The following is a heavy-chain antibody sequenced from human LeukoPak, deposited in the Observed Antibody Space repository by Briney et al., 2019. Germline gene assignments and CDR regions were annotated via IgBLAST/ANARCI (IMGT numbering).Heavy chain of an antibody. CDR1: DGSFNDYF. CDR3: ARSTTNYNWSKVGAFGV. Sequence: SETLSLTCAVYDGSFNDYFWSWVRQPPGKGLEWIGEINHSGSTNYNPSLKRRVSLSLDTSKRQFSLKLRSVTAADTAVYYCARSTTNYNWSKVGAFGVWGQGTMVTVSS. J-gene: IGHJ3*01. V-gene: IGHV4-34*01. CDR2: INHSGST. D-gene: IGHD1-1*01.